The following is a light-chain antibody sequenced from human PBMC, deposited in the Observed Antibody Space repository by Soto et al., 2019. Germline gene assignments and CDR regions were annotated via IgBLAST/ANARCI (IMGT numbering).Light chain of an antibody. J-gene: IGKJ1*01. Sequence: EIVLTQSPGTLSLSPGERATLSCRASQSVSSSYLAWYQQKPGQAPRLLIYGASSRATGIPDRFSGSGSGTDFTLTISRLETEDFAVYYCQPYGSSPGTFGQGTKVAI. CDR1: QSVSSSY. V-gene: IGKV3-20*01. CDR2: GAS. CDR3: QPYGSSPGT.